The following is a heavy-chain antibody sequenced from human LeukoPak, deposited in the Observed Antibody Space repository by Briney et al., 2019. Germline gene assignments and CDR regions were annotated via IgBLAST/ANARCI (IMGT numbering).Heavy chain of an antibody. J-gene: IGHJ4*02. CDR2: ISSSSSTI. CDR3: AIDIVVVPAASI. CDR1: GFTFSSYS. D-gene: IGHD2-2*01. Sequence: GGSLRLSCAASGFTFSSYSMNWVRQAPGKGLEWVSYISSSSSTIYYADSVKGRFTTSRDNAKNSLYLQMNSLRAEDTAVYYCAIDIVVVPAASIRGQGTLVTVSS. V-gene: IGHV3-48*01.